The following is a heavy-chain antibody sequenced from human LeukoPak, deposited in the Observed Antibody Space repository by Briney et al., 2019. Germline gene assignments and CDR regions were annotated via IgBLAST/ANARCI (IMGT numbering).Heavy chain of an antibody. CDR1: GFTVSNTY. Sequence: GGSLRLSCAASGFTVSNTYMSWVRQAPGKGLEWVAVIYSGGTTYYADSVKGRFTVSRDKSKNTLYLQMNSLRAEETAVYYCARNDDYRFDYWGQGTLVTVSS. CDR3: ARNDDYRFDY. D-gene: IGHD4-11*01. CDR2: IYSGGTT. V-gene: IGHV3-53*01. J-gene: IGHJ4*02.